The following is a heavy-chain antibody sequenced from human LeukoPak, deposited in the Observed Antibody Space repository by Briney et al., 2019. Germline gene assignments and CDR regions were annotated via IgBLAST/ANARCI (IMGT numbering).Heavy chain of an antibody. CDR2: ISGYNANT. J-gene: IGHJ4*02. D-gene: IGHD5-18*01. Sequence: PVASVKVSCKASGYTFINYGISWVRQAPGQGPEWMGWISGYNANTNYAQKFQGRVTMTTDTSTSTAYMELRSLRFDDTAVYYCARYVTGYGYGTDWGQGTLVTVSS. V-gene: IGHV1-18*01. CDR1: GYTFINYG. CDR3: ARYVTGYGYGTD.